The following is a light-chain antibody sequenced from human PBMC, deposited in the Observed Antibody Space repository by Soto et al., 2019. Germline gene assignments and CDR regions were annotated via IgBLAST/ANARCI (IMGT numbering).Light chain of an antibody. CDR3: SSYTSSSTLEV. J-gene: IGLJ1*01. CDR2: EVS. Sequence: QSALTQPASVSGSPGQSITISCTGTSSDVGGYNYVSWYQQHPGKAPKLMIYEVSNRPSGVSNRFSGSKSGNTASLTISGLLAEDEADYYCSSYTSSSTLEVFGTWTKVTVL. V-gene: IGLV2-14*01. CDR1: SSDVGGYNY.